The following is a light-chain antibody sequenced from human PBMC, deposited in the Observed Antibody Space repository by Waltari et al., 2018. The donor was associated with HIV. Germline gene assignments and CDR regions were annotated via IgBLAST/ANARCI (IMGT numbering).Light chain of an antibody. J-gene: IGLJ2*01. CDR1: SSNIGSNT. Sequence: QSVLTQPPSASGTPGQRVTISCSGSSSNIGSNTVSWYKQLPGTAHKLLIYNNNGRPSGVPYRFSGSTSGTSASLAISGLQSESEADYYCAAWDDSLNGVVFGGGTKLTVL. CDR3: AAWDDSLNGVV. V-gene: IGLV1-44*01. CDR2: NNN.